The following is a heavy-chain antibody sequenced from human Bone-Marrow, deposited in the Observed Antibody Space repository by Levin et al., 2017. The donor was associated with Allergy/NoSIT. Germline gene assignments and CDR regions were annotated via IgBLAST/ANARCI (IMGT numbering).Heavy chain of an antibody. J-gene: IGHJ4*02. CDR1: GFTFSSYA. CDR3: ATTQDIVVVVAPHFDY. CDR2: ISGSGGST. D-gene: IGHD2-15*01. V-gene: IGHV3-23*01. Sequence: PGGSLRLSCAASGFTFSSYAMSWVRQAPGKGLEWVSAISGSGGSTYYADSVKGRFTISRDNSKNTLYLQMNSLRAEDTAVYYCATTQDIVVVVAPHFDYWGQGTLVTVSS.